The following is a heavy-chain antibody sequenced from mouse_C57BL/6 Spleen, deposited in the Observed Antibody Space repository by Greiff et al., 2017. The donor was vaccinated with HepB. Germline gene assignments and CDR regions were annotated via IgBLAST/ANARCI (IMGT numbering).Heavy chain of an antibody. V-gene: IGHV1-42*01. Sequence: EVQVVESGPELVKPGASVKISCKASGYSFTGYYMNWVKQSPEKSLEWIGEINPSTGGTTYNQKFKAKATLTVDKSSSTAYMQLKSLTSEDSAVFYCARWAPYSNPFAYWGQGTLVTVSA. D-gene: IGHD2-5*01. CDR3: ARWAPYSNPFAY. CDR1: GYSFTGYY. J-gene: IGHJ3*01. CDR2: INPSTGGT.